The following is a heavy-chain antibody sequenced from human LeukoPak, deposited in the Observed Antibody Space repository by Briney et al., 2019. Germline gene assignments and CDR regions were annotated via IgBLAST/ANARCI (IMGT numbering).Heavy chain of an antibody. V-gene: IGHV5-51*01. CDR2: IYPGDFDA. CDR1: GYSLTSYW. D-gene: IGHD3-22*01. Sequence: GESLKISCKGSGYSLTSYWIGWVRQVPGKGLEWVGIIYPGDFDAGYSRSFQGQVTFSVDKSIGTAYPQWSRLKASDTAMYYCARQDGYYYDSSGYYYSYFDYWGQGALVTVSS. CDR3: ARQDGYYYDSSGYYYSYFDY. J-gene: IGHJ4*02.